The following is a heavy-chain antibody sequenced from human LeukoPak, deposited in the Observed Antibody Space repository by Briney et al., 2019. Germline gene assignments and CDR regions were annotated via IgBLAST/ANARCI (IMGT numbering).Heavy chain of an antibody. V-gene: IGHV1-8*01. Sequence: ASVKVSCKASGYTFTSYDINWVRQATGQGLEWMGWMNPNSGNTGYAQKFQGRVTMTRNTSISTAYMELSSLRSEDTAVYYCARGRLYYGSGSYSIPPDYWGQGTLATVSS. D-gene: IGHD3-10*01. J-gene: IGHJ4*02. CDR3: ARGRLYYGSGSYSIPPDY. CDR1: GYTFTSYD. CDR2: MNPNSGNT.